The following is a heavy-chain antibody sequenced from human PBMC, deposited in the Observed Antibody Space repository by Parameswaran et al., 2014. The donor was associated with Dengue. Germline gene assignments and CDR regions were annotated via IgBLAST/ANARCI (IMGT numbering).Heavy chain of an antibody. V-gene: IGHV3-11*01. CDR3: ARGPFPHRAEYYFDY. J-gene: IGHJ4*02. D-gene: IGHD6-13*01. CDR2: ISSSGSTI. Sequence: AGGSLRLSCAASGFTFSDYYMSWIRQAPGKGLEWVSYISSSGSTIYYADSVKGRFTISRDNAKNSLYLQMNSLRAEDTAVYYCARGPFPHRAEYYFDYWGQGTLVTVSS. CDR1: GFTFSDYY.